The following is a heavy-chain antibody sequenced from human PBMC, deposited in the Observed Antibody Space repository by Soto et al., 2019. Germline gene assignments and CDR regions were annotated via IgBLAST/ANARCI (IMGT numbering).Heavy chain of an antibody. Sequence: EGQLLESGGGLVQPGGSLRLSCAASGFTFSSYAMSWVRQAPGKGLEWVSAISGSGGSTYYADSVKGRFTISRDNSKNTLYLQMNSLRAEDTAVYYCAKTITMIVVVIQNAYPSNAFDIWGQGTMVTVSS. V-gene: IGHV3-23*01. CDR3: AKTITMIVVVIQNAYPSNAFDI. CDR1: GFTFSSYA. CDR2: ISGSGGST. D-gene: IGHD3-22*01. J-gene: IGHJ3*02.